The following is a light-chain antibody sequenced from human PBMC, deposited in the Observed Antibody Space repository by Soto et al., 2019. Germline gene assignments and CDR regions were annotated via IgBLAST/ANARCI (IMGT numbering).Light chain of an antibody. CDR3: SSYTSTSTLYV. V-gene: IGLV2-14*03. CDR1: SSDIGRYNY. CDR2: DVS. J-gene: IGLJ1*01. Sequence: QSVLTQPASVSGSPGQSITISCTGTSSDIGRYNYVSWYQQLPGKVPKLIIYDVSNRPSGVSDRFSGSKSGNAASLTISGLQAEDEADYYCSSYTSTSTLYVFGTGTKVTVL.